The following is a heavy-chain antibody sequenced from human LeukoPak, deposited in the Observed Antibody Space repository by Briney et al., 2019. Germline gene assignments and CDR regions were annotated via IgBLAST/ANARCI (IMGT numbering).Heavy chain of an antibody. J-gene: IGHJ4*02. CDR3: ARANCGGDCFPYYFDY. CDR1: GFTFSSYA. V-gene: IGHV3-66*01. CDR2: IYSGGST. D-gene: IGHD2-21*02. Sequence: GGSLRLSCAASGFTFSSYAMSWVRQAPGKGLEWVSVIYSGGSTYYADSVKGRFTISRDNSKNTLYLQMNSLRAEDTAVYYCARANCGGDCFPYYFDYWGQGTLVTVSS.